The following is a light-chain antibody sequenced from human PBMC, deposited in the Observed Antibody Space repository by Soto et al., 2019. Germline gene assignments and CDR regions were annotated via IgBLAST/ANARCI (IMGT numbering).Light chain of an antibody. J-gene: IGLJ3*02. Sequence: QAVVTQEPSLTVSPGGTVTLTCGSSTGAVTSGHYPYWFQQKPGQAPRALLYDTSNNRSWTPDRFSGSLLGGKAALTLSGAQPEDETEYYCLLSYRGAWVLGGGTKLTVL. CDR2: DTS. CDR3: LLSYRGAWV. V-gene: IGLV7-46*01. CDR1: TGAVTSGHY.